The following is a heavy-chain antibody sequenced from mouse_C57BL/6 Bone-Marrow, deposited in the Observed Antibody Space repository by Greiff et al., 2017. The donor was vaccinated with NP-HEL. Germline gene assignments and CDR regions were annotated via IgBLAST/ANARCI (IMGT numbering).Heavy chain of an antibody. V-gene: IGHV1-39*01. J-gene: IGHJ3*01. CDR2: INPNYGTT. D-gene: IGHD2-12*01. CDR1: GYSFTDYN. Sequence: EVQLQQSGPELVKPGASVKISCKASGYSFTDYNMNWVKQSNGKSLEWIGVINPNYGTTSYNQKVKGKATLTVDQSSSTAYMQLNNLTSEDSAVYYGANLRRGEAWFAYWGQGTLVTVSA. CDR3: ANLRRGEAWFAY.